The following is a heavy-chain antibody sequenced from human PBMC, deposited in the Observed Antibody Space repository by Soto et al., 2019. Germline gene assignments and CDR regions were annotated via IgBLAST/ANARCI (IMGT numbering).Heavy chain of an antibody. V-gene: IGHV5-10-1*01. CDR2: IDPSDSYT. J-gene: IGHJ6*02. CDR3: ATQVGDIVVVPAASRGMDV. CDR1: GYSFTSYW. D-gene: IGHD2-2*01. Sequence: PGESLKISCKGSGYSFTSYWISWVRQMPGKGLEWMGRIDPSDSYTNYSPSFQGHVTISADKSISTAYLQWSSLKASDTAMYYCATQVGDIVVVPAASRGMDVWGQGTTVTVSS.